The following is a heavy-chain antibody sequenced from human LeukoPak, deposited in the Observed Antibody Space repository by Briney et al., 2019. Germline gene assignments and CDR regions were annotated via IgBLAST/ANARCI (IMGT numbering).Heavy chain of an antibody. CDR3: AKDIWKTQYYFDY. V-gene: IGHV4-59*01. CDR1: GGSISTYY. Sequence: PSETLSLTCTVSGGSISTYYWSWIRQPPGKGLEWIGFIYHTGSTTYNPSLKSRVTISVDTSKKQFSLKLSSVTAADTAVYYCAKDIWKTQYYFDYWGQGTLVTVSS. CDR2: IYHTGST. D-gene: IGHD1-1*01. J-gene: IGHJ4*02.